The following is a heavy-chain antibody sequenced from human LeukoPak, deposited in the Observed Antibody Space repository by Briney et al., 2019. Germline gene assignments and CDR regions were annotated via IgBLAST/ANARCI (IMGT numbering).Heavy chain of an antibody. CDR3: AKVLCPPGLLLWFGELSIGYYYGMDV. CDR1: GYTFTSYD. CDR2: MNPNSGNT. J-gene: IGHJ6*02. Sequence: ASVKVSCKASGYTFTSYDINWVRQATGQGLEWMGWMNPNSGNTGYAQKFQGRVTMTRNTSISTAYMELSSLRSEDTAVYYCAKVLCPPGLLLWFGELSIGYYYGMDVWGQGTTVTVSS. V-gene: IGHV1-8*01. D-gene: IGHD3-10*01.